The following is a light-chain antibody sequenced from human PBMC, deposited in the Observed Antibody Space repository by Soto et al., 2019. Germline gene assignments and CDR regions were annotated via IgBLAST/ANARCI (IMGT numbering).Light chain of an antibody. V-gene: IGKV1-39*01. CDR1: HSISSY. Sequence: DIQMSLSPSSLSASVGDRVTITCRGSHSISSYLNWCQQRPGKAPKLLIYAASTLEGRIPSRFSGTGSGTEFTLTITGLQPEDFAAYYCQHYTAPPPAFGQGTKV. J-gene: IGKJ1*01. CDR2: AAS. CDR3: QHYTAPPPA.